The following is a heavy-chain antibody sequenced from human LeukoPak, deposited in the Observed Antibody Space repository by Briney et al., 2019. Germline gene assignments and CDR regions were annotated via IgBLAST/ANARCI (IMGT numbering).Heavy chain of an antibody. CDR1: GVSITSNY. CDR3: ARSSGRSYGDFDY. Sequence: SDTLSLTCSVSGVSITSNYWSWIRQPPGKGLEWLGYTHHSGATSYNPSLKSRGTMSLDTSNNQFSLKLNSVTAADTAVYYCARSSGRSYGDFDYWGQGNLVTVSS. D-gene: IGHD5-18*01. V-gene: IGHV4-59*07. CDR2: THHSGAT. J-gene: IGHJ4*02.